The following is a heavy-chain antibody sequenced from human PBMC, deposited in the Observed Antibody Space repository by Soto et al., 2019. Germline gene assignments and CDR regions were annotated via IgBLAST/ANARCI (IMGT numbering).Heavy chain of an antibody. CDR2: IWYDGSNK. Sequence: PGGSLRLSCAASGFTFSSYGMHWVRQAPGKGLEWVAVIWYDGSNKYYADSVKGRFTISRDNSKNTLYLQMNSLRAEDTAVYYCARMEGTYYYYGMDVWGQGTTVTVS. CDR1: GFTFSSYG. J-gene: IGHJ6*02. D-gene: IGHD1-1*01. CDR3: ARMEGTYYYYGMDV. V-gene: IGHV3-33*01.